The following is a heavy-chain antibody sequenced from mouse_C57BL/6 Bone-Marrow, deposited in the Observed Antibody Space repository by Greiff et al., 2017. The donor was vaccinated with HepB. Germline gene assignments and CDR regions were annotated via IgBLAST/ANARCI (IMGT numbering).Heavy chain of an antibody. CDR2: INPYNGGT. Sequence: EVQLQQSGPVLVKPGASVKMSCKASGYTFTDYYMNWVKQSHGKSLEWIGVINPYNGGTSYNQKFKGKATLTVDKSSSTAYMELNSLTSEDSAVYYCARSRFYYSNYVYYFDYWGQGTTLTVSS. CDR3: ARSRFYYSNYVYYFDY. CDR1: GYTFTDYY. V-gene: IGHV1-19*01. J-gene: IGHJ2*01. D-gene: IGHD2-5*01.